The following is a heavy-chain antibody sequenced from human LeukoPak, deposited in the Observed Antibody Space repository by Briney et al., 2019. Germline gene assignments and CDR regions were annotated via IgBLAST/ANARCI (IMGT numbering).Heavy chain of an antibody. J-gene: IGHJ4*02. Sequence: SESLSLTCTVSGGSISSSSYYWGWIRQPPGKGLEWIGSIYHSGSTYYNPSLKSRVTISVDTPKTQFSLKLSSVTAADTAVYYCARAHKPDYWGQGTLVTVSS. CDR2: IYHSGST. CDR1: GGSISSSSYY. CDR3: ARAHKPDY. V-gene: IGHV4-39*07.